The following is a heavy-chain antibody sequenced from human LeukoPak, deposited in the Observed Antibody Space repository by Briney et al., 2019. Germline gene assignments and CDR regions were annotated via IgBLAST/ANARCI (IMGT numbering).Heavy chain of an antibody. CDR3: ARIRGLTRAFDI. V-gene: IGHV2-70*11. Sequence: ESGPALVKPTQTLTLTRTFSGFSLSTSGMCVSWIRQPPGKALEWLARIDWDDDKYYSTSLKTRLTISKDTSKNQVVLTMTNMDPVDTATYYCARIRGLTRAFDIWGQGTMVTVSS. CDR2: IDWDDDK. D-gene: IGHD2-2*01. J-gene: IGHJ3*02. CDR1: GFSLSTSGMC.